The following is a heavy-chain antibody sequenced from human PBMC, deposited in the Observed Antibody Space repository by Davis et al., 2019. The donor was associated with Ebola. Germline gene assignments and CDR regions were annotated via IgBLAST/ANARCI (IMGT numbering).Heavy chain of an antibody. D-gene: IGHD1-26*01. CDR3: ARHLGRSYYYYDGMDV. CDR1: VITFSSYA. CDR2: IYYSGIT. J-gene: IGHJ6*02. V-gene: IGHV4-59*08. Sequence: GSLRLSCADSVITFSSYAMTWVRQAPGKGLEWIGYIYYSGITNYNPSLMSRVTISVDMSKNQFSLKLSSVTAADKAVYYCARHLGRSYYYYDGMDVWGQGTTVTVSS.